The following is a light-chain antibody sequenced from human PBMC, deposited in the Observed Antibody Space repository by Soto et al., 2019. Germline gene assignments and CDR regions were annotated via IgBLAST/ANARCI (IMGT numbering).Light chain of an antibody. CDR3: CSYADGQTLA. J-gene: IGLJ2*01. CDR2: HVV. CDR1: TSDVGGYEY. V-gene: IGLV2-11*01. Sequence: QSALTQPRSVSGSPGQSVTISCTGTTSDVGGYEYVSWYQQYPGKAPKLLIYHVVQRPSGVLDRFSGSKSGTTASLIISGLQAEDEADYFCCSYADGQTLAFGGGTKLTVL.